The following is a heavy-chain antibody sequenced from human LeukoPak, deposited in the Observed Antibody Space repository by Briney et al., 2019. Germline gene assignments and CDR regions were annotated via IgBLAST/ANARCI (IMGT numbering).Heavy chain of an antibody. CDR3: ARWRRDGYNFAFDI. D-gene: IGHD5-24*01. J-gene: IGHJ3*02. Sequence: GASVKVSCKASGYTFTGYYMHWVRQATGQGLEWMGWMNPNSGNTGYAQKFQGRVTMTRNTSISTAYMELSSLRSEDTAVYYCARWRRDGYNFAFDIWGQGTMVTVSS. CDR1: GYTFTGYY. CDR2: MNPNSGNT. V-gene: IGHV1-8*02.